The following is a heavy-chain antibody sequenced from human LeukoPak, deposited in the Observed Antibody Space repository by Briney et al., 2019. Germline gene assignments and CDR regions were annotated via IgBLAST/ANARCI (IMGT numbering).Heavy chain of an antibody. J-gene: IGHJ3*02. CDR1: GFTFSNYG. CDR3: ARDRIVGASDAFDI. Sequence: GGSLRLSCAASGFTFSNYGMHWVRQAPGKGLEWVAFIRHDGSNKYFADSVKGRFTISRDNSKNTLYLQMNSLRAEDTAVYYCARDRIVGASDAFDIWGQGTMVTVSS. CDR2: IRHDGSNK. D-gene: IGHD1-26*01. V-gene: IGHV3-30*02.